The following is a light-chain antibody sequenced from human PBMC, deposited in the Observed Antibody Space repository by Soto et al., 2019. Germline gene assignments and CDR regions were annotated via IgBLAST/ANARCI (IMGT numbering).Light chain of an antibody. Sequence: EIVMTQFPDSLCVSPGGSATLSCRASQSVGTTLAWYQQKPGQAPRLLIYGASTRASGCPPRFRGSGSGTEFTLNINYLRSEDIAVYYCQQYKDYVTFGGGTKVEV. V-gene: IGKV3D-15*01. CDR1: QSVGTT. CDR2: GAS. CDR3: QQYKDYVT. J-gene: IGKJ4*01.